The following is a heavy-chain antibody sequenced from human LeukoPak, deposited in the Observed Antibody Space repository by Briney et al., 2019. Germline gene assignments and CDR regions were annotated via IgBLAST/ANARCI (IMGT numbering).Heavy chain of an antibody. CDR3: ASSTAWYLVMDV. CDR1: GGSFSDYY. V-gene: IGHV4-34*01. J-gene: IGHJ6*03. D-gene: IGHD2-15*01. Sequence: SETLSLTCAVYGGSFSDYYWSWIRQSPGKGLEWIGEIYHSGSINYNPSLKSRVTISVDKSKNQFSLKLSSVTAADTAVYYCASSTAWYLVMDVWGKGTTATVSS. CDR2: IYHSGSI.